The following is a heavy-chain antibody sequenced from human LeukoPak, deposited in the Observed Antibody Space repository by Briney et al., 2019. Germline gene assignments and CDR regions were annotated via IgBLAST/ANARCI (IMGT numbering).Heavy chain of an antibody. CDR2: IRYDGSYK. D-gene: IGHD5-18*01. CDR3: ARARSSYGYGDAFDI. J-gene: IGHJ3*02. CDR1: GFTFRTYG. Sequence: GGFLRLSCAASGFTFRTYGMHWVRQAPGKGLEWVSFIRYDGSYKYYADSVKGRFAISRDNSKNTLYLQMNSLRPEDTAVYYCARARSSYGYGDAFDIWGQGTMVTVSS. V-gene: IGHV3-30*02.